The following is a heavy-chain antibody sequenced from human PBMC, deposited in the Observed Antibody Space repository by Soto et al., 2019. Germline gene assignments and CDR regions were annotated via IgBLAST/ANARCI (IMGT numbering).Heavy chain of an antibody. CDR2: IGWNSGSI. Sequence: GGSLRLSCAAFGFTFDDYAMHWVRQAPGKGLEWVSGIGWNSGSIAYADSVKGRFTISRDNAKNSLYLQMNSLRVEDTALYYCAKTGGVFIPYYYMDVWGKGTTVTVSS. J-gene: IGHJ6*03. CDR1: GFTFDDYA. V-gene: IGHV3-9*01. CDR3: AKTGGVFIPYYYMDV. D-gene: IGHD2-21*01.